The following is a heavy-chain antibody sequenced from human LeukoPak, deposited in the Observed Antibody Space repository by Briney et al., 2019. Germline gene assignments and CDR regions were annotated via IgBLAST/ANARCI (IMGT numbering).Heavy chain of an antibody. V-gene: IGHV4-31*03. CDR3: ARINFQFYYMDV. J-gene: IGHJ6*03. CDR1: GGSVTSGSYY. Sequence: SETLSLTCTVSGGSVTSGSYYWSWIRQLPGKGLEWIGYISYSGNTYYNPSLKSRVTISRDASKNQFSLNLSSVTAADTAVYYCARINFQFYYMDVWGKGTTVTVSS. CDR2: ISYSGNT. D-gene: IGHD2/OR15-2a*01.